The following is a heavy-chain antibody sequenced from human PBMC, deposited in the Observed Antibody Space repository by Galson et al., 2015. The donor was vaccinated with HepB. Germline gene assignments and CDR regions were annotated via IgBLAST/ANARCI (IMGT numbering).Heavy chain of an antibody. V-gene: IGHV1-2*02. J-gene: IGHJ5*02. Sequence: SVKVSCKASGYTFTGYYMHWVRQAPGQGLEWMGWINPNSGGTNYAQKFQGRVTMTRDTSISTAYMELSRLRSDDTAVYYCARDGGAVAAMNWFDPWGQGTLVTVSS. D-gene: IGHD6-19*01. CDR3: ARDGGAVAAMNWFDP. CDR2: INPNSGGT. CDR1: GYTFTGYY.